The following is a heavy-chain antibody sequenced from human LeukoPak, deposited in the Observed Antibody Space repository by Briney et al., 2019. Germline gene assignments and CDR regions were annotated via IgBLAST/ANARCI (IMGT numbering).Heavy chain of an antibody. CDR2: INPNSGGT. D-gene: IGHD5-12*01. V-gene: IGHV1-2*06. J-gene: IGHJ3*02. CDR3: ASPDIVATKAPFDI. CDR1: GYTFTSYD. Sequence: GASVKVSCKASGYTFTSYDINWVRQATGQGLEWMGRINPNSGGTNYAQKFQGRVTMTRDTSISTAYMELSRLRSDDTAVYYCASPDIVATKAPFDIWGQGTMVTVSS.